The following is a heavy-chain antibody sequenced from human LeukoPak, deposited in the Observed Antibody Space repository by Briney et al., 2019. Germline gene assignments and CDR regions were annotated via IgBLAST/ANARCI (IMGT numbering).Heavy chain of an antibody. Sequence: SETLSLTCTVSGGSISSSSYYWGWIRQPPGKGLEWIGSIYYSGSTYYNPSLKSRVTISVDTSKNQFSLKLSSVTAADTAVYYCARAQGRYGRYFDYWGQGTLVTVSS. D-gene: IGHD3-9*01. CDR2: IYYSGST. CDR3: ARAQGRYGRYFDY. CDR1: GGSISSSSYY. V-gene: IGHV4-39*07. J-gene: IGHJ4*02.